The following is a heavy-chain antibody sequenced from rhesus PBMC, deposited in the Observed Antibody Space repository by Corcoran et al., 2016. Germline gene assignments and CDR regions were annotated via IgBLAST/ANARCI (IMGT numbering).Heavy chain of an antibody. Sequence: QVQLQESGPGLVKPSETLSLTCTVSGGSISGYYNWNWMRQSPGKGLAWIGAVSCNSPGTTDNPAIKKRVTMSKDTSKKQFALRRSSVAAAATALYYCARHGYTDHLGGLDSWGQGFVVTVSS. CDR1: GGSISGYYN. D-gene: IGHD2-39*02. CDR3: ARHGYTDHLGGLDS. V-gene: IGHV4-143*01. CDR2: VSCNSPGT. J-gene: IGHJ6*01.